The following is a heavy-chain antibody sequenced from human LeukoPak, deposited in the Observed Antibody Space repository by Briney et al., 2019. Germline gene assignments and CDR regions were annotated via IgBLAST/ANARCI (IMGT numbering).Heavy chain of an antibody. J-gene: IGHJ3*02. V-gene: IGHV3-30*18. CDR3: AKETRLGDAFDI. CDR1: GFTFSSYG. Sequence: GGSLRLSCAASGFTFSSYGMHWVRQAPGKGLEWVAVISYDGSNKYCADSVKGRFSISRDNSKNTLYLQMNSLRAEDTAVYYCAKETRLGDAFDIWGQGTMVTVSS. D-gene: IGHD6-19*01. CDR2: ISYDGSNK.